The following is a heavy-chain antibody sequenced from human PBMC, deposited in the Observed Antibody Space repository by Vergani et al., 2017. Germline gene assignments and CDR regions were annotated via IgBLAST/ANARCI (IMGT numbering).Heavy chain of an antibody. Sequence: QVQLQESGPGVVKPSQTLSLTCAVSGSSISSGDHCWTWIRQRPGKGLEWIGYIFYSGTTYDNPSLRSRLTISVDTSQNQFSLKLRSVTAADTAVYYCARVDTQVPATSHFYYMDVWVKGTTVVVSS. J-gene: IGHJ6*03. CDR3: ARVDTQVPATSHFYYMDV. CDR1: GSSISSGDHC. V-gene: IGHV4-31*11. D-gene: IGHD6-25*01. CDR2: IFYSGTT.